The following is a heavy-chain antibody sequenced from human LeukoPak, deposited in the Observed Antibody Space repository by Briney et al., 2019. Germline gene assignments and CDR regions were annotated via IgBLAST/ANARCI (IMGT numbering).Heavy chain of an antibody. D-gene: IGHD3-22*01. CDR1: GGSISSSSYS. J-gene: IGHJ4*02. CDR2: IYYGENT. V-gene: IGHV4-39*01. CDR3: ARRDDSSGYHKIFDY. Sequence: SETLSLTCTVSGGSISSSSYSWGWIRQPPGKGLEWIGNIYYGENTYYNPSLKSRVTISIDTSNNQFYLKLSSLTAADTAVYYCARRDDSSGYHKIFDYWGQGTLVTVSS.